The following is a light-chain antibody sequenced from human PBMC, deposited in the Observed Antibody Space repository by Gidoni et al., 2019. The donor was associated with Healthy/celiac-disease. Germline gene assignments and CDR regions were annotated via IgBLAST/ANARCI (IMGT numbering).Light chain of an antibody. Sequence: DIKMTQSPSSLSASVGDRVTIPCRASQSISSYLNWYQQKPGKAPKLLSYAASSLQSGVPSRFSGSGAGTDFTLTSSSLQPEDFATYYCQQSYSTPLTFGGGTKVEIK. CDR1: QSISSY. V-gene: IGKV1-39*01. CDR3: QQSYSTPLT. CDR2: AAS. J-gene: IGKJ4*01.